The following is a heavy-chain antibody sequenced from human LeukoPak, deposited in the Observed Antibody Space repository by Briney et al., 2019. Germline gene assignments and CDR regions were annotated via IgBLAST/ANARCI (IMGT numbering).Heavy chain of an antibody. J-gene: IGHJ4*02. V-gene: IGHV1-18*01. Sequence: ASVKVSCKASGYPFDNFGLTWVRQAPGQVLEWMGWISAYNGNTHYAQKFRGRLTMTTDTSRTTAYLELRSLKSDDTAVYYCARDRLGGDLTGESLYWGQGTLVTVSS. D-gene: IGHD4-17*01. CDR1: GYPFDNFG. CDR2: ISAYNGNT. CDR3: ARDRLGGDLTGESLY.